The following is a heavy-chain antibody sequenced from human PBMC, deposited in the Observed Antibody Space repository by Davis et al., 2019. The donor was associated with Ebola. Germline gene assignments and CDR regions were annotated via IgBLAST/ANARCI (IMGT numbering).Heavy chain of an antibody. D-gene: IGHD3-3*01. CDR3: ARDPSPTYYDFWSGYYH. J-gene: IGHJ5*02. CDR2: IWYDGSNK. CDR1: GFTFSSYA. V-gene: IGHV3-33*08. Sequence: GGSLRLSCAASGFTFSSYAMSWIRQAPGKGLEWVAVIWYDGSNKYYADSVKGRFTISRDNSKNTLYLQMNSLRAEDTAVYYCARDPSPTYYDFWSGYYHWGQGTLVTVSS.